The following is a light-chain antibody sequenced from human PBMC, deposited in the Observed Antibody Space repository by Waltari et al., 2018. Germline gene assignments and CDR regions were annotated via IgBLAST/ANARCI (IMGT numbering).Light chain of an antibody. V-gene: IGKV1-39*01. CDR2: SAF. CDR3: QQSYRLPRT. Sequence: DIQMTQSPSSLSASLEDRVTITCRASRTISNDVNWYQQKPGKAPKLLIYSAFRLQSGVPSRFSGGGSGTDFTLTISSLQAEDFATYYCQQSYRLPRTFGGGTKVEMK. CDR1: RTISND. J-gene: IGKJ4*01.